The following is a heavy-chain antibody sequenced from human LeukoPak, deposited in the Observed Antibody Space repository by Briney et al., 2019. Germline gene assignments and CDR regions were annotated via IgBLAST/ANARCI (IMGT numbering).Heavy chain of an antibody. CDR2: ISYDGSNK. CDR1: GFTLSSFG. J-gene: IGHJ4*02. D-gene: IGHD6-19*01. CDR3: AKDTLGAVAAIDY. Sequence: GGVPRLSCAASGFTLSSFGIHWVRHAPSKGLGWGAVISYDGSNKYYADSVKGRFTISRDNSKNTLYLQMNSLRAEDTAVYYCAKDTLGAVAAIDYWGQGTLVTVSS. V-gene: IGHV3-30*18.